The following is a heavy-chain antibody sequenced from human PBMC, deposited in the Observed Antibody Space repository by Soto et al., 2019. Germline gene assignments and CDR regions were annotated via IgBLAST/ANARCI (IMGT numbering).Heavy chain of an antibody. Sequence: EVQVVESGGGLVQPGGSLRLSCAASGFTFSRYDMQWVRQATGKGLEWVSAIGTAGDPYYSGSVKGRFTISRENAKNSLYLQMNSLRAGDTAVYYCARALRLYDIDDYTHYYYYHGIDVWGQGTTVTVSS. CDR1: GFTFSRYD. J-gene: IGHJ6*02. V-gene: IGHV3-13*05. CDR3: ARALRLYDIDDYTHYYYYHGIDV. CDR2: IGTAGDP. D-gene: IGHD4-4*01.